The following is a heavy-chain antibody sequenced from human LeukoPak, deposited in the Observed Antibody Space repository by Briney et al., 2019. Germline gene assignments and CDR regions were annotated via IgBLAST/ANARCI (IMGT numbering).Heavy chain of an antibody. J-gene: IGHJ4*02. CDR3: VKVGFGGYGGNFDC. CDR2: ISSNGGSS. Sequence: GGSLRLSCSASGFTFSSYAMYWVRQAPGKGLEYISAISSNGGSSYYADSVKGGFTISRENSKNTVYLQMSMLRAEHTALYYCVKVGFGGYGGNFDCWGQGTLVTVSS. V-gene: IGHV3-64D*06. CDR1: GFTFSSYA. D-gene: IGHD5-12*01.